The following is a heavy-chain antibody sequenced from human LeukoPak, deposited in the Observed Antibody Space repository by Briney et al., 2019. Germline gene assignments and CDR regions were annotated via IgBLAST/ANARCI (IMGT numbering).Heavy chain of an antibody. CDR1: GFTFSNAW. J-gene: IGHJ4*02. Sequence: GGSLRLSCAASGFTFSNAWMSWVRQAPGKGLVWVSRINNGGSSTSYADSVKARFPIYRDNAKNTLYLQINSLRAEDTPVYYCARKDWGYWGQGTLVTVSS. V-gene: IGHV3-74*01. CDR3: ARKDWGY. D-gene: IGHD3/OR15-3a*01. CDR2: INNGGSST.